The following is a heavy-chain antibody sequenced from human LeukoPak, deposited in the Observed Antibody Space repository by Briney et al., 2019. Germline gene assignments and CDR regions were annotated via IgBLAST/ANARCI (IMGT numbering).Heavy chain of an antibody. D-gene: IGHD5/OR15-5a*01. J-gene: IGHJ6*04. CDR1: GGSISSYY. Sequence: SETLSLTCTVSGGSISSYYWSWIRQPPGKGLEWIGYIYYSGSTNYNPSLKSRVTISVDTSENQFSLKLSSVTAADTAVYYCARVSGRTYYYGMDVWGKGTTVTVSS. V-gene: IGHV4-59*01. CDR2: IYYSGST. CDR3: ARVSGRTYYYGMDV.